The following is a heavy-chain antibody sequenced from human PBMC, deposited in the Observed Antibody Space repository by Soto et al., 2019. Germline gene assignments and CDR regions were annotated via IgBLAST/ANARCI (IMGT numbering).Heavy chain of an antibody. CDR2: IRAYHGNT. Sequence: ASVKVSCKASGGTFSSYTISWVRQAPGQGLEWMGWIRAYHGNTNYAPKLQGGVTMTTDTSTSTAYMELRSLRSDDTAVYYCARDAPPEDYWGQGTLVTVSS. CDR1: GGTFSSYT. CDR3: ARDAPPEDY. V-gene: IGHV1-18*01. J-gene: IGHJ4*02.